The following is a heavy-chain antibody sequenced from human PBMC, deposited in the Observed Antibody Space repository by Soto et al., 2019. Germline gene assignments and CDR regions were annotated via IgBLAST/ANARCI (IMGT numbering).Heavy chain of an antibody. CDR1: GYTFTRYY. CDR2: MNPNSGNT. V-gene: IGHV1-8*01. J-gene: IGHJ6*03. D-gene: IGHD6-13*01. Sequence: GASVKVSCKASGYTFTRYYINWVRQATGQGLEWMGWMNPNSGNTGYAQKFQGRVTMTRNTSISTAYMEVSSLRSEDTAVYYCARNGKGIAYYNYYIVSWGKGITVTV. CDR3: ARNGKGIAYYNYYIVS.